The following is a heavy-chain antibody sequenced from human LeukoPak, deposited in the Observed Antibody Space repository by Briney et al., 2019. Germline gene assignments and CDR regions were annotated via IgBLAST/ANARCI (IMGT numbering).Heavy chain of an antibody. J-gene: IGHJ4*02. CDR1: GGSISSYY. Sequence: PSETLSLTCTVSGGSISSYYWSWIRQPPGKGLEYIGYIYYSGYTDYNPSLKSRVTISVDTSKNQFSLKLSSVTAADTAVYYCARLVDYGGNSDGVDYWGQGTLVTVSS. V-gene: IGHV4-59*01. CDR2: IYYSGYT. CDR3: ARLVDYGGNSDGVDY. D-gene: IGHD4-23*01.